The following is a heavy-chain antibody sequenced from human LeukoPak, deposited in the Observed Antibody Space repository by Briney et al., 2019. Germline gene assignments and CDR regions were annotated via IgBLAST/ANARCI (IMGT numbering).Heavy chain of an antibody. Sequence: GGSLRLSCAASGFTFSSYGMHWVRQAPGKGLEWVAVIWYDGSNKYYADSVKGRFTISRDNSKTTLYLQMNSLRAEDTAVYYCARDREQQLVLPYYGMDVWGQGTTVTVSS. CDR3: ARDREQQLVLPYYGMDV. J-gene: IGHJ6*02. CDR1: GFTFSSYG. CDR2: IWYDGSNK. V-gene: IGHV3-33*01. D-gene: IGHD6-13*01.